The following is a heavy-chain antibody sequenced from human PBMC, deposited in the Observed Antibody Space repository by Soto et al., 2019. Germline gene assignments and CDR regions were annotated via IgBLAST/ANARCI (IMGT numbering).Heavy chain of an antibody. Sequence: EVQLEESGGGLIKPGESLTLSCAASDFTFSDAWMSWVRQAPGKGLEWVGRIKSNAHGGTTDYAAPLKGRITLLIDESKTTLSMQRTSMQTENTAMYYCASYRDSSGRRRYDYWGQGALVTVSS. V-gene: IGHV3-15*07. D-gene: IGHD3-22*01. CDR2: IKSNAHGGTT. CDR1: DFTFSDAW. CDR3: ASYRDSSGRRRYDY. J-gene: IGHJ4*02.